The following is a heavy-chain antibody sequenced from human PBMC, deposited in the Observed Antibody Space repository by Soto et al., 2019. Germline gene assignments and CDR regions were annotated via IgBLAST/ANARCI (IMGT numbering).Heavy chain of an antibody. D-gene: IGHD6-19*01. CDR2: IYWNDDK. CDR3: AHRLRWLANFDF. CDR1: GLSVTPSGVG. J-gene: IGHJ4*02. Sequence: SGPTLVNPTQALTLTCTFPGLSVTPSGVGVGWIRQPPGKALEWLALIYWNDDKRYSPSLKSRLTITKDTTKNQVVLTITNMDPVDTATYYCAHRLRWLANFDFWGRGTLVTV. V-gene: IGHV2-5*01.